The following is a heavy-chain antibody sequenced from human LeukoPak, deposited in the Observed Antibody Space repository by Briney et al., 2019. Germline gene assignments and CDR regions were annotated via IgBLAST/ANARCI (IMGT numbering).Heavy chain of an antibody. CDR1: GFTFGDYA. Sequence: GGSLRLSCTASGFTFGDYAMSWFRQAPGKGLEWVGFIRSKAYGGTTEYAASVKGRFTISRDDSKSIAYLQMNSLKTEDTAVYYCTREGELRFLEWLDYYYYYMDVWGKGTTVTVSS. J-gene: IGHJ6*03. CDR3: TREGELRFLEWLDYYYYYMDV. CDR2: IRSKAYGGTT. V-gene: IGHV3-49*03. D-gene: IGHD3-3*01.